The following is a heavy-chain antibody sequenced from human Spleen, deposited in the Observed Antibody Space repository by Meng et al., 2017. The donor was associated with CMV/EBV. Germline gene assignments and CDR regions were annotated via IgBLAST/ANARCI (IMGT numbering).Heavy chain of an antibody. J-gene: IGHJ6*02. CDR3: ASVSHDFWGCYYTIPHYYYNGMDV. V-gene: IGHV1-2*02. CDR2: INPNSGDT. Sequence: ASVKVSCKAAGYTFSGYYMLWVRQAPGQGLEWRGWINPNSGDTNYEQKFQGRVTITTNESTSTAYMELSSLRSEDTAVYYCASVSHDFWGCYYTIPHYYYNGMDVWGQGTTVTVSS. CDR1: GYTFSGYY. D-gene: IGHD3-3*01.